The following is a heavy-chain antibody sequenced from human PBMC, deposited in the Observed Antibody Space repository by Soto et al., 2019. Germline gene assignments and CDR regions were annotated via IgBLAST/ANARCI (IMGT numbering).Heavy chain of an antibody. V-gene: IGHV4-59*01. CDR1: GGSISSYY. CDR2: IYYSGST. J-gene: IGHJ4*02. CDR3: TKIAVAGYFDY. D-gene: IGHD6-19*01. Sequence: QVQLQESGPGLVKPSETLSLTCTVSGGSISSYYWSWIRQPPGKGLEWIGYIYYSGSTNYNPSLKSRVTISVDTSKNQFYLKLSSVTAADTAVYYCTKIAVAGYFDYWGQGTLVTVSS.